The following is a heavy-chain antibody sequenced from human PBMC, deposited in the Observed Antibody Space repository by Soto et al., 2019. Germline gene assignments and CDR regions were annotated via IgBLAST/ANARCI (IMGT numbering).Heavy chain of an antibody. V-gene: IGHV3-33*01. CDR1: GFTFSSYG. D-gene: IGHD3-22*01. Sequence: QVQLVESGGGVVQPGRSLRLSCAASGFTFSSYGMHWVRQAPGKGLEWVAVIWYDGSNKYYADSVKGRFTISRDNSKNTLYLQMNSLRAEDTAVYYCARGRYYYDSSGLRNDAFDIWGQGTMVAVSS. CDR2: IWYDGSNK. CDR3: ARGRYYYDSSGLRNDAFDI. J-gene: IGHJ3*02.